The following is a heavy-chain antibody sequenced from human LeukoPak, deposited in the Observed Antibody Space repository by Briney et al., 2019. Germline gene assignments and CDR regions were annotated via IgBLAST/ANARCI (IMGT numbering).Heavy chain of an antibody. Sequence: ASVKVSCKASGYTFTSYGISWVRQAPGQGLEWMGWISAYNGNTNYAQKVQGRVTMTTDTSTSTAYMELRSLRSDDTAVYYCAREETHHVYYGMDVWGQGPWSPSP. J-gene: IGHJ6*02. V-gene: IGHV1-18*01. CDR1: GYTFTSYG. CDR2: ISAYNGNT. CDR3: AREETHHVYYGMDV. D-gene: IGHD1-14*01.